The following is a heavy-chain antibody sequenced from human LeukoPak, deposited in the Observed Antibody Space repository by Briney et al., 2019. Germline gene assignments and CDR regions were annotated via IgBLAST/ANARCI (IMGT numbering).Heavy chain of an antibody. Sequence: GGSLRLSCAASGFTFSSYEMNWVRQAPGKGLEWVSYVSSGSTIYYADSVKGRFTISRDNAKNSLYLQMNSLRAEDTAVYYCAELGITMIGGVWGKGTTVTISS. V-gene: IGHV3-48*03. CDR3: AELGITMIGGV. D-gene: IGHD3-10*02. J-gene: IGHJ6*04. CDR2: VSSGSTI. CDR1: GFTFSSYE.